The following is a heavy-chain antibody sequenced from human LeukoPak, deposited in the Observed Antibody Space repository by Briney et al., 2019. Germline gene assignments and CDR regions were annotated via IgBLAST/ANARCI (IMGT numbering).Heavy chain of an antibody. CDR3: ATRVRDDYGDYGSHWFDP. D-gene: IGHD4-17*01. CDR2: IIPIFGTA. Sequence: GASVKVSCKASGGTFSSYAISWVRQAPGQGLEWMGGIIPIFGTANYAQKFQGRVTITADESTSTAYMELSSLRSEDTAVYYRATRVRDDYGDYGSHWFDPWGQGTLVTVSS. J-gene: IGHJ5*02. CDR1: GGTFSSYA. V-gene: IGHV1-69*13.